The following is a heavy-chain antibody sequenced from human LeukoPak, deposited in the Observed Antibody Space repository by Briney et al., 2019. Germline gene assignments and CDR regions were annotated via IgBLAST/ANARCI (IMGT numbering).Heavy chain of an antibody. Sequence: ASVKVSCKASGYTFTSYAMNWVRQAPGQGLEWMGWINTNTGNPTYAQGFTGRFVFSLDTSVSTAYLQISSLKAEDTAVYYCARDFGVGAVAGTLKGYYYYHMDVWGKGTTVTVSS. D-gene: IGHD6-19*01. CDR1: GYTFTSYA. CDR3: ARDFGVGAVAGTLKGYYYYHMDV. V-gene: IGHV7-4-1*02. J-gene: IGHJ6*03. CDR2: INTNTGNP.